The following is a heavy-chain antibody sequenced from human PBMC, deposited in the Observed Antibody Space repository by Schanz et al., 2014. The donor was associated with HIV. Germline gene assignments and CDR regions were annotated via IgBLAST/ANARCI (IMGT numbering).Heavy chain of an antibody. CDR1: GGSFSSFS. J-gene: IGHJ4*02. V-gene: IGHV1-69*01. CDR3: ATCGYGSDPAYFDN. CDR2: IIPMFGSA. Sequence: QVQLVQSGAEVKKPGSSVQVSCKASGGSFSSFSITWVRQAPGQGLEWMGGIIPMFGSANYAQKFLGSVTISADESTSTAYMELTSLRSEDTAVYFCATCGYGSDPAYFDNWGQGTQVTVSS. D-gene: IGHD6-25*01.